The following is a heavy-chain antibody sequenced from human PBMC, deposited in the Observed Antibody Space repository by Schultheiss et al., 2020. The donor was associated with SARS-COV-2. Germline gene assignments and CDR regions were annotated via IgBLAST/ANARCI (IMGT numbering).Heavy chain of an antibody. J-gene: IGHJ6*02. CDR2: IIPIFGTA. CDR1: GGTFSSYA. D-gene: IGHD2-2*02. CDR3: AVYCSSTSCYNRDYGMDV. V-gene: IGHV1-69*06. Sequence: SVKVSCKASGGTFSSYAISWVRQAPGQGLEWMGGIIPIFGTANYAQKLQGRVTITADKSTSTAYMELSSLRSEDTAVYYCAVYCSSTSCYNRDYGMDVWCQGTTVTVSS.